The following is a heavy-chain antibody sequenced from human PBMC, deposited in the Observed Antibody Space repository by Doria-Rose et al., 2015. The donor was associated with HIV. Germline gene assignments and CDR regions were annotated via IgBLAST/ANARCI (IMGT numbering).Heavy chain of an antibody. CDR1: GVSLRSPGMG. J-gene: IGHJ4*02. CDR2: IFSDDER. CDR3: ARIKSSRWYHKYYFDF. D-gene: IGHD6-13*01. Sequence: QVTLKESGPVLVKPTETLTLTCTVSGVSLRSPGMGVSWIRQTPAKALEWLAKIFSDDERSYKTSLKSRLTISRGTSKSQVVLTMTDMDPVDTATYYCARIKSSRWYHKYYFDFWGQGTLVIVSA. V-gene: IGHV2-26*01.